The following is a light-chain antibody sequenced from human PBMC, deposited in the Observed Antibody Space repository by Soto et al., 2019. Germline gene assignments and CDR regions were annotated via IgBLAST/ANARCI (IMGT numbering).Light chain of an antibody. CDR1: QSVSSEK. Sequence: EIVLTQSPGTLSLSPGERASLSCRASQSVSSEKLAWYQQKPGQAPRLLIFGASGRATGIPERFSGSGSGTDFSLTISRLEPEDSAVYYCQQYGSSLRTFGGGTKVEIK. CDR3: QQYGSSLRT. J-gene: IGKJ4*01. V-gene: IGKV3-20*01. CDR2: GAS.